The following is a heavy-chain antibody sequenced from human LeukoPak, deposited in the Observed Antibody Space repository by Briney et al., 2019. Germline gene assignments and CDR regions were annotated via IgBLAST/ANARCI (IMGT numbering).Heavy chain of an antibody. V-gene: IGHV3-20*04. CDR3: ARSPQPEYSSSSPIEYYYYYMDV. D-gene: IGHD6-6*01. CDR1: VFTFDDSG. CDR2: INWNGGVT. J-gene: IGHJ6*03. Sequence: GGSLRLSCAASVFTFDDSGMSWVRQAPGKGLEWVSGINWNGGVTDYADSVKGRFTICRDNAKNSLYLQMNSLRVEATALYYCARSPQPEYSSSSPIEYYYYYMDVWGKGTTVTVSS.